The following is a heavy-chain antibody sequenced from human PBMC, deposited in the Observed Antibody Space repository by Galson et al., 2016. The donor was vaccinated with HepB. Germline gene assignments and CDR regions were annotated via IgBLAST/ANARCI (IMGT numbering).Heavy chain of an antibody. CDR2: ISPNIGLT. CDR1: GYTFTEYY. D-gene: IGHD1-26*01. J-gene: IGHJ4*02. V-gene: IGHV1-2*06. Sequence: SVKVSCKASGYTFTEYYLHWVRQAPGQGLEWMGRISPNIGLTNIAQKFQGRVTLARDTSISTAYMEVSRLTSDDTAVYYCARSDKVEATFFGRRKGTAHCFFDYWGQGTLVTVSS. CDR3: ARSDKVEATFFGRRKGTAHCFFDY.